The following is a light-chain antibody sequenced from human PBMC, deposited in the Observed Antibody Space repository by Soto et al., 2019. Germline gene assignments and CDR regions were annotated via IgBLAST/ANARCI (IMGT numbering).Light chain of an antibody. Sequence: DIQMTQSPSTLSASVGDRVTITCRASQSISSWLAWYQQKPGKAPKVLIYKASSLESGVPSRFSGSGSGSDFTLTISSLQPDDFAAYYCQQYNSYPWTFGQGTQVEIK. J-gene: IGKJ1*01. CDR2: KAS. V-gene: IGKV1-5*03. CDR3: QQYNSYPWT. CDR1: QSISSW.